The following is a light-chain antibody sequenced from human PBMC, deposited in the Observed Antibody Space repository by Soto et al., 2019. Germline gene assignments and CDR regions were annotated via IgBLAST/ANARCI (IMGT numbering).Light chain of an antibody. J-gene: IGKJ4*01. CDR3: QQYGRSFT. V-gene: IGKV3-20*01. CDR2: GAS. Sequence: EIVLTQSPGTLSLSPGERATLSCRASQSVSSSYLAWYQQKPGQAPRLLIYGASSRATGIPDRFRGSGSGKDFTLTISRLEPEDFAVYYCQQYGRSFTFGGGTKVDIK. CDR1: QSVSSSY.